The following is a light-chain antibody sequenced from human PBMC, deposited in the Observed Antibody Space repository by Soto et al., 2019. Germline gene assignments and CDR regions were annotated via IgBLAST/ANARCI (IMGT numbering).Light chain of an antibody. Sequence: ESVLTQSPGTLSLSPGERATLSCRASRSVSSNYLAWYQQKPGQAPRLLIYGASTRATGIPARFSGSGSGTEFTLTISSLQSEDFAVYYGQQYNNWPTLTFGGGTKVDIK. CDR2: GAS. CDR1: RSVSSN. CDR3: QQYNNWPTLT. J-gene: IGKJ4*01. V-gene: IGKV3-15*01.